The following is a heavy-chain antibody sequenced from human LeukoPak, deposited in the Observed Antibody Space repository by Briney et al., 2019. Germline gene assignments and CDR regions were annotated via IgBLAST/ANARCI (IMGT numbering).Heavy chain of an antibody. V-gene: IGHV4-39*01. Sequence: SETLSLTCTVSGGSISSSSYYWGWLRQPPGKGLEWIGSIYYSGSTYYNPSLKSRVTISVDTSKNQFSLKLSSVTAADTAVYYCARHNSPYFADYWGQGTLVTVSS. CDR3: ARHNSPYFADY. J-gene: IGHJ4*02. CDR2: IYYSGST. D-gene: IGHD3-9*01. CDR1: GGSISSSSYY.